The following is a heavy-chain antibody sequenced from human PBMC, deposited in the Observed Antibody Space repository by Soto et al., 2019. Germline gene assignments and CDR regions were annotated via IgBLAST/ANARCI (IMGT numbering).Heavy chain of an antibody. V-gene: IGHV4-4*02. Sequence: SETLSLTCAVSGGSISSSYWWNWVRQTPRGGLEWIGKSHHGGTTNYNPSLKNRVTISVDKSKNQFSLKLTSVTAADTAVYYCVSSLNYDFWRDGGRHFYFDYWGRGILVTVSS. CDR1: GGSISSSYW. CDR3: VSSLNYDFWRDGGRHFYFDY. D-gene: IGHD3-3*01. J-gene: IGHJ4*02. CDR2: SHHGGTT.